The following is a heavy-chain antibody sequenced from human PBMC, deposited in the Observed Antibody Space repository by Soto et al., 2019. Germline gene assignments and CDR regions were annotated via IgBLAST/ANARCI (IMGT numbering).Heavy chain of an antibody. CDR2: INSDGSST. V-gene: IGHV3-74*01. CDR3: ARVSRLTYYYDSSGYTGPRGMDV. Sequence: GGSLRLSCAASGFTFSSYWMHWVRQAPGKGLVWVSRINSDGSSTSYADSVKGRFTISRDNAKNTLYLQMNSLRAEDTAVYYCARVSRLTYYYDSSGYTGPRGMDVWGQGTTVTVSS. CDR1: GFTFSSYW. J-gene: IGHJ6*02. D-gene: IGHD3-22*01.